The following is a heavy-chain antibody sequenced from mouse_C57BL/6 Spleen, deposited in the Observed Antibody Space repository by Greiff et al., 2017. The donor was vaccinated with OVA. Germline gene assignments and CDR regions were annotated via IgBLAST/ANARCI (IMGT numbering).Heavy chain of an antibody. Sequence: EVKVVESGEGLVKPGGSLKLSCAASGFTFSSYAMSWVRQTPEKRLEWVAYISSGGDYIYYADTVKGRFTISRDNARNTLYLQMSSLKSEDTAMYYCTREPLYGNYGGYFDVWGTGTTVTVSS. J-gene: IGHJ1*03. D-gene: IGHD2-1*01. CDR2: ISSGGDYI. V-gene: IGHV5-9-1*02. CDR1: GFTFSSYA. CDR3: TREPLYGNYGGYFDV.